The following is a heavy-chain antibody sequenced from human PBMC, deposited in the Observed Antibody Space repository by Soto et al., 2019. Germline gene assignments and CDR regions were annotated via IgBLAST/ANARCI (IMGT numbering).Heavy chain of an antibody. D-gene: IGHD5-18*01. V-gene: IGHV3-48*02. CDR1: GITFSSYS. CDR2: ISSSKTT. Sequence: EVQLVESGGGLVQPGESLRLSCTASGITFSSYSMNWVRQAPGKGLEWLSYISSSKTTYADSVKGRFTISRDNAKNSVYLQTNSLRDEDTAVYYCVGDQDVHTPMVHGNYWGRGTRVTVSS. CDR3: VGDQDVHTPMVHGNY. J-gene: IGHJ4*02.